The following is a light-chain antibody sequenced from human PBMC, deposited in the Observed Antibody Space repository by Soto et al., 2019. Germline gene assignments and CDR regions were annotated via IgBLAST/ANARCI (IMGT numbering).Light chain of an antibody. Sequence: EILMTHSPDTLSVSPGEIATLSCRASQSISSNLAWYLQKVGQAPRLLIYGASTRAPGISARFSGSGSGTEFTLTISSLQSEDFAIYYCQQYNNWSWTFGQGTKVDI. CDR3: QQYNNWSWT. V-gene: IGKV3-15*01. CDR2: GAS. CDR1: QSISSN. J-gene: IGKJ1*01.